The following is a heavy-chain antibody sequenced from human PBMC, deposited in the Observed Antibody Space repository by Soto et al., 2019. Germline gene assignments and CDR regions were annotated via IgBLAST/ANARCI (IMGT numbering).Heavy chain of an antibody. J-gene: IGHJ5*02. Sequence: SETLSLTCIVSGSSISSIGYYWGWIRQPPGKGLEWIASMYYNVGTYYNPSLKSRVTISVDTSANQFSLKLSSVTAADTAVYYCARGEFWTRLGGVSWFDPWGQGTLVTVSS. CDR3: ARGEFWTRLGGVSWFDP. V-gene: IGHV4-39*01. D-gene: IGHD2-8*02. CDR1: GSSISSIGYY. CDR2: MYYNVGT.